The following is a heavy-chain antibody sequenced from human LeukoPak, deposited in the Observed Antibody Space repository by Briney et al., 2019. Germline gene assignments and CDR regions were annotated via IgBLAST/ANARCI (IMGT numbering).Heavy chain of an antibody. CDR1: GGAFSSYA. CDR3: ARDPAAGPNWFDP. V-gene: IGHV1-69*13. J-gene: IGHJ5*02. D-gene: IGHD6-13*01. Sequence: SVKVSCKASGGAFSSYAISWVRQAPGQGLEWMGGIIPIFGTANYAQKFQGRVTITADESTSTAYMELSSLRSEDTAVYYCARDPAAGPNWFDPWGQGTLVTVSS. CDR2: IIPIFGTA.